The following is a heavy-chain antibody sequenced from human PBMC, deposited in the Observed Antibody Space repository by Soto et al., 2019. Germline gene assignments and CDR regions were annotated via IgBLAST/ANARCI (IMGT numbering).Heavy chain of an antibody. CDR1: GGSSSAYY. D-gene: IGHD3-10*01. Sequence: PSETLSLTCAVYGGSSSAYYWSWIRQPPGKGLEWIGQISHSGANDYNPSHKSRVSISGDTSKNQFSLILTSVTAADTAVYYCARQKNSWFYGMDVWGQGTTVTVSS. V-gene: IGHV4-34*01. CDR3: ARQKNSWFYGMDV. J-gene: IGHJ6*02. CDR2: ISHSGAN.